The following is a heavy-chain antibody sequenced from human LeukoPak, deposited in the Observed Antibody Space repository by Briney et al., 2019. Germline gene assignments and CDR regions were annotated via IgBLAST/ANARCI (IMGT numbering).Heavy chain of an antibody. Sequence: GGSLRLSCAASGFTFSSYAMSWVRQAPGKGLEWVSVITGSGDSTYYADSVKGRLTISRDNSKKTVYLQMNSLRAEDTAVYYCAKKGASSWYPLDFWGQGTLVTVSS. J-gene: IGHJ4*02. CDR1: GFTFSSYA. D-gene: IGHD6-13*01. CDR2: ITGSGDST. CDR3: AKKGASSWYPLDF. V-gene: IGHV3-23*01.